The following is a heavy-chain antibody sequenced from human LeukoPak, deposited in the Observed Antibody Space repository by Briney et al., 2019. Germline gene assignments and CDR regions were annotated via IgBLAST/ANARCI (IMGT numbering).Heavy chain of an antibody. CDR1: GFTFGDYG. V-gene: IGHV3-20*04. Sequence: GGSLRLSCAASGFTFGDYGMSWVRQAPGKGLEWVSGINWNGGSTGYADSVKGRFTISRDNAKNSLYLQMNSPRAEDTALYYCARVLGCTNGVCPYYYYYYMDVWGKGTTVTVSS. D-gene: IGHD2-8*01. CDR2: INWNGGST. J-gene: IGHJ6*03. CDR3: ARVLGCTNGVCPYYYYYYMDV.